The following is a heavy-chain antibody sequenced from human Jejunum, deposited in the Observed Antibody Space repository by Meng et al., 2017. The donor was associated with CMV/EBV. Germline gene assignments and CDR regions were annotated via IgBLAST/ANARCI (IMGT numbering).Heavy chain of an antibody. V-gene: IGHV1-18*01. CDR3: ARDLWPHIVVVTAPSEF. J-gene: IGHJ4*02. CDR2: ISTYNDNP. D-gene: IGHD2-21*02. Sequence: QVQLVQSGAEVKRPGASVKVSCKAPGYTFSSYGFTWVRQAPGQGLEWLGWISTYNDNPKYAQKVQGRVTMTADTSTSTAYMELRSLTSDDTAVYHCARDLWPHIVVVTAPSEFWGQGTLVTVSS. CDR1: GYTFSSYG.